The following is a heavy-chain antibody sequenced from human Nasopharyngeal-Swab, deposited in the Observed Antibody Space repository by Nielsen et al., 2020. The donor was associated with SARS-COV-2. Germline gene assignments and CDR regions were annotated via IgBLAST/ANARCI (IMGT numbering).Heavy chain of an antibody. CDR2: IDTSGGTT. V-gene: IGHV3-23*01. D-gene: IGHD4-11*01. CDR3: AKPHTVTTNYYYYMDV. J-gene: IGHJ6*03. CDR1: GFTFSNYD. Sequence: GGSLRLSCAASGFTFSNYDMSWVRQAPGKGLEWVSVIDTSGGTTFYADSVKGRFTISRDNSKNTLYLQMNSLRAEDTAIYYCAKPHTVTTNYYYYMDVWGKGTTVTVSS.